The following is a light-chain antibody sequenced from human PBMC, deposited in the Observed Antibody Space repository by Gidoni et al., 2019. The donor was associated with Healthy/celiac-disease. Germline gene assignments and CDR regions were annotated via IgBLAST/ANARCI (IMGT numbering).Light chain of an antibody. CDR2: AAS. CDR3: QQRYSTPRT. J-gene: IGKJ1*01. V-gene: IGKV1-39*01. CDR1: QSISSY. Sequence: DIQMTQSPSSLSASVGDRVTITCRASQSISSYLNWYQQKPGKAPKLLLYAASSLQSGVPSRFSGSGSGTDFTLTISSLQPEDFATYYCQQRYSTPRTFXXXTKVEIK.